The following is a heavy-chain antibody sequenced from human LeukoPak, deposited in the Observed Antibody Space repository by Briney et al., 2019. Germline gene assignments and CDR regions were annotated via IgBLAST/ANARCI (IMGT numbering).Heavy chain of an antibody. V-gene: IGHV3-48*02. CDR2: ITSGSSNI. CDR1: GFTFSSYT. CDR3: ARVVRGGLYYYYGMDV. D-gene: IGHD4-23*01. Sequence: GGSLRLSCAASGFTFSSYTMSWVRQAPGKGLEWVSYITSGSSNIYYADSVKGRFSISRDNAKNSLYLQMNSLRDEDTAVYYCARVVRGGLYYYYGMDVWGQGTTVTVSS. J-gene: IGHJ6*02.